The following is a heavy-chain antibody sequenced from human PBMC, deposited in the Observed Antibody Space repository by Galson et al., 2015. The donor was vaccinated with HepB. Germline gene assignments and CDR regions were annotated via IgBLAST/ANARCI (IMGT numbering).Heavy chain of an antibody. CDR1: GGSISSSSYY. D-gene: IGHD3-16*01. CDR2: IYYSGST. J-gene: IGHJ4*02. Sequence: ATLSLSCTVSGGSISSSSYYWGWIRQPPGKGLEWIGSIYYSGSTYYNPSLKSRVTISVDTSKNQFSLKLSSVTAADTAVYYCASQILVQEGRGTGDWRGVQTPYYLDYWGQGTLVTVSS. V-gene: IGHV4-39*01. CDR3: ASQILVQEGRGTGDWRGVQTPYYLDY.